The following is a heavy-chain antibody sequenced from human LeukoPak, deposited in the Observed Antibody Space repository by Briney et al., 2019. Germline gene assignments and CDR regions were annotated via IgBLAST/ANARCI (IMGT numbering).Heavy chain of an antibody. CDR1: EFTVSNNY. CDR3: AGLTELDY. J-gene: IGHJ4*02. Sequence: GGSLRLSCAASEFTVSNNYMSWVRQAPGKGLEWVSVLYSGGRAYYTDPVNGRFTISRDNSKNTLYLQMNSLRAEDTAIYYCAGLTELDYWGQGTLVTVSS. V-gene: IGHV3-66*01. CDR2: LYSGGRA. D-gene: IGHD1-26*01.